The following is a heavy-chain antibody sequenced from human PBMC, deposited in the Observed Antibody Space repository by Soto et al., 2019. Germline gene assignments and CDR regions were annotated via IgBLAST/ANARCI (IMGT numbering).Heavy chain of an antibody. CDR1: GFTFTTYW. J-gene: IGHJ4*02. CDR2: IYSDGSRT. CDR3: ARVPRRDYSNFDY. V-gene: IGHV3-74*01. Sequence: GGSLRLSCAASGFTFTTYWMHWVRQAPGKGLVWVSRIYSDGSRTTYADSVKGRFTISRDNAKNTLYLQMNSLRAEDTAVYYCARVPRRDYSNFDYWGRGTLVTVSS. D-gene: IGHD3-22*01.